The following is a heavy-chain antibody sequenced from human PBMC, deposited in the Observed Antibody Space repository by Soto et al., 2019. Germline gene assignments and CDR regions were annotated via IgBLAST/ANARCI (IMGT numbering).Heavy chain of an antibody. J-gene: IGHJ5*02. CDR3: ARDRSSGPGWFDP. D-gene: IGHD6-19*01. CDR2: INPNSGGT. V-gene: IGHV1-2*02. CDR1: GYTFTGYY. Sequence: ASVKVSCKASGYTFTGYYMHWVRQAPGQGLEWMGWINPNSGGTNYAQKFQGRVTMTRDASISTAYMELSRLRSDDTAVYYCARDRSSGPGWFDPWGQGTLVTVSS.